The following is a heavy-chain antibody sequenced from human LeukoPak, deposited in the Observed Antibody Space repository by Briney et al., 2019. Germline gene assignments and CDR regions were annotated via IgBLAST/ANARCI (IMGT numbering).Heavy chain of an antibody. CDR2: INPNSGGT. V-gene: IGHV1-2*02. J-gene: IGHJ4*02. CDR3: ARGGSSLLPIDY. Sequence: ASVKVSCKASGYTFTGYYMHWVRQAPGQGLEWMGWINPNSGGTNHAQKFQGRVTMTRDTSISTAYMELSRLRSDDTAVYYCARGGSSLLPIDYWGQGTLVTVSS. CDR1: GYTFTGYY. D-gene: IGHD2-15*01.